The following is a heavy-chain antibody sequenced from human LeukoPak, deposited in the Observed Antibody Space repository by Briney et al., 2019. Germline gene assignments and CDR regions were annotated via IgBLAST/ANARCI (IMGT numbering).Heavy chain of an antibody. J-gene: IGHJ4*02. V-gene: IGHV3-43*01. Sequence: GGSLRLSCAASGFTFDDYTMHWVRQAPGKGLEWVSLISWDGGSTYYADSVKGRFTISRDNSKNTLYLQMNSLRAEDTAVYYCASFLAAAGTSGNYWGQGTLVTVSS. D-gene: IGHD6-13*01. CDR1: GFTFDDYT. CDR2: ISWDGGST. CDR3: ASFLAAAGTSGNY.